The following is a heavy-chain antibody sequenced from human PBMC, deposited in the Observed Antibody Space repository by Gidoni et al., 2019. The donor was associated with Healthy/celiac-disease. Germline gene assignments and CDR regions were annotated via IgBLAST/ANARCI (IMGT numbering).Heavy chain of an antibody. CDR3: ARDSDYDFWSGYYYYYGMDV. CDR2: IAYDGSNK. CDR1: GFTFSRYA. Sequence: QVQLVESGGGVVQPGRSLRLSCAASGFTFSRYAMHWVRQAPGKGLEWVAVIAYDGSNKYYADSVKGRFTISRDKSKNTLYLQMNSLRAEDTAVYYCARDSDYDFWSGYYYYYGMDVWGQGTTVTVSS. J-gene: IGHJ6*02. D-gene: IGHD3-3*01. V-gene: IGHV3-30-3*01.